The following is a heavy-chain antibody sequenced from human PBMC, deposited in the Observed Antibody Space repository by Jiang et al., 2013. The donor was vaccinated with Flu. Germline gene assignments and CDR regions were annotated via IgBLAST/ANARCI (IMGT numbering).Heavy chain of an antibody. CDR1: GFTFSSYA. CDR3: AKDPDSSGYGTYGMDV. J-gene: IGHJ6*02. D-gene: IGHD3-22*01. Sequence: VQLLESGGGLVQPGGSLRLSCAASGFTFSSYAMSWVRQAPGKGLEWVSAISGSGGSTYYADSVKGRFTISRDNSKNTLYLQMNSLRAEDTAVYYCAKDPDSSGYGTYGMDVVGPRDHGHRLL. CDR2: ISGSGGST. V-gene: IGHV3-23*01.